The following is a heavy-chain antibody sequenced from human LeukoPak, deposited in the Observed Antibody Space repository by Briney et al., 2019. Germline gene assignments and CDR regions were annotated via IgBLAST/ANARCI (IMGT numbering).Heavy chain of an antibody. J-gene: IGHJ3*01. D-gene: IGHD3-3*01. CDR3: ATFRFLGT. CDR1: GFTFSSYT. Sequence: SGGSLRLSCAASGFTFSSYTMNWVRQAPGKGLEWVSYISSSSNSIFYADSVKGRFTVSRDNAKNSLYLQMNSLRAEDTAIYYCATFRFLGTWGQGTMVTVSP. V-gene: IGHV3-48*01. CDR2: ISSSSNSI.